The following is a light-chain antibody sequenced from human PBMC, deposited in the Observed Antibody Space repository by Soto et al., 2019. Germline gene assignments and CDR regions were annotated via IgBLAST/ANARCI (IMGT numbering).Light chain of an antibody. Sequence: DIQMTQSPSSLSASVGDRVTIACRASQGISSYLGWYQQKPGKAPKLLIYGASSVQSGVPSRFSGSGSGTDFTLTISSLQPEDFATYYCQQADSFPLTFGGGTKVDIK. J-gene: IGKJ4*01. V-gene: IGKV1-12*01. CDR2: GAS. CDR1: QGISSY. CDR3: QQADSFPLT.